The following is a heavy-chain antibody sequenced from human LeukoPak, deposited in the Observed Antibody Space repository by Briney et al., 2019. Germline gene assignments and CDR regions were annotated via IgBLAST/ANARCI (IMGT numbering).Heavy chain of an antibody. V-gene: IGHV3-21*01. CDR1: GFTVSSNY. J-gene: IGHJ4*02. CDR2: ISSSSAYI. CDR3: AKDAGYSSGPFDY. Sequence: GGSLRLSCAASGFTVSSNYMSWVRQAPGNGLEWVSSISSSSAYIYYADSVKGRFTISRDNSKNTLYLQMNSLRAEDTAVYYCAKDAGYSSGPFDYWGQGTLVTVSS. D-gene: IGHD6-19*01.